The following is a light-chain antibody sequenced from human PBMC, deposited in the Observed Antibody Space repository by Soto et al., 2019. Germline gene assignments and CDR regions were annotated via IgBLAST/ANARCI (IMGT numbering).Light chain of an antibody. V-gene: IGLV2-14*01. CDR3: SSYTTSSTRV. Sequence: QSALAQPASVSGSPGQSITISCTGTSSDIGYYNYVSWYQLHPGKAPKVMIYDVTNRPPGVSNRFSGSKSGNTASLTISGLQSEDEADYYCSSYTTSSTRVFGTGTKVTVL. CDR1: SSDIGYYNY. CDR2: DVT. J-gene: IGLJ1*01.